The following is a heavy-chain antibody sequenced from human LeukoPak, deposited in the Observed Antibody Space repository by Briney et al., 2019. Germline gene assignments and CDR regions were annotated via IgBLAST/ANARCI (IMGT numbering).Heavy chain of an antibody. J-gene: IGHJ4*02. V-gene: IGHV3-20*04. CDR1: GFTFDDYG. Sequence: PGGSLRLTCAASGFTFDDYGMSWVRQAPGKGLEWVSGINWNGGSTGYADSVKGRFTISRDNAKNSLYLQMNSLRAEDTALYYCARDCSGGSCQVRDYWGQGTLVTVSS. CDR3: ARDCSGGSCQVRDY. D-gene: IGHD2-15*01. CDR2: INWNGGST.